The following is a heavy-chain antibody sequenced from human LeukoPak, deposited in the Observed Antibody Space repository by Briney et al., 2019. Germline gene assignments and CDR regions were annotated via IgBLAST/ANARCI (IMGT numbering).Heavy chain of an antibody. CDR1: GGSISSYY. Sequence: SETLSLTCTVSGGSISSYYWSWIRQPPGKGLEWIGYIYYSGSTNYNPSLKSRVTISVDKSKNQFSLKLSSVTAADTAVYYCARDRLRPDSFDYWGQGTLVTVSS. V-gene: IGHV4-59*12. CDR3: ARDRLRPDSFDY. CDR2: IYYSGST. D-gene: IGHD5-12*01. J-gene: IGHJ4*02.